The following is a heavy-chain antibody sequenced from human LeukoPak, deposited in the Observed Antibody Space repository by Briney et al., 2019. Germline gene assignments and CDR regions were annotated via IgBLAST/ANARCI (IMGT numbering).Heavy chain of an antibody. CDR3: ARARRKIWFGELSPDDAFDI. CDR1: GYTSTSYG. Sequence: ASVKVSCTASGYTSTSYGISWVRQAPGQGLEWMGWISANNGNTNYAQKVQGRVTMTTDTSTSTAYMELRSLRSDDTAVYYCARARRKIWFGELSPDDAFDIWGQGTMVTVSS. V-gene: IGHV1-18*01. CDR2: ISANNGNT. D-gene: IGHD3-10*01. J-gene: IGHJ3*02.